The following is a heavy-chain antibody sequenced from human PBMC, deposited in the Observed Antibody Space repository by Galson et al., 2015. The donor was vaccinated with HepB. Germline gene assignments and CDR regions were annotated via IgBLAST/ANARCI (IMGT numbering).Heavy chain of an antibody. D-gene: IGHD6-13*01. J-gene: IGHJ3*02. Sequence: SLRLSCAASGFTVSTNYMSWVRQAPGKGLEWVSLIYSGGSTYYAGSVKGRFTIPRDSSKNTLYLQMNSLRVEDTAVYYCARGAAAGKDAFDIWGQGTMVIVSS. CDR3: ARGAAAGKDAFDI. V-gene: IGHV3-66*01. CDR2: IYSGGST. CDR1: GFTVSTNY.